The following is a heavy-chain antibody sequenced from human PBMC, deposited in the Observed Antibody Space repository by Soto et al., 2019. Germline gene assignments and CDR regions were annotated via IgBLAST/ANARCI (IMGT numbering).Heavy chain of an antibody. Sequence: GGSLRLSCAASGFTFSSYAMHWVRQATGKGLEYVSAISSNGGSTYYANSVKGRFTISRHNSKNTLYLQMGSLRAEDMALYYCAREGYCSSTSCYSFDYWGQGTLVTVSS. J-gene: IGHJ4*02. D-gene: IGHD2-2*01. CDR1: GFTFSSYA. CDR2: ISSNGGST. V-gene: IGHV3-64*01. CDR3: AREGYCSSTSCYSFDY.